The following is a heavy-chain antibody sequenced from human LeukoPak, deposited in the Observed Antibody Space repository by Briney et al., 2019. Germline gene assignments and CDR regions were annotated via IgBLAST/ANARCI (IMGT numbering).Heavy chain of an antibody. CDR3: AKDRYSSSWYGPGY. V-gene: IGHV1-18*01. CDR1: GYTFTSYG. D-gene: IGHD6-13*01. CDR2: ISAYNGNT. Sequence: ASVTVSCKASGYTFTSYGISWVRQAPGQGLEWMGWISAYNGNTNYAQKLQGRVTMTTDTSTSTAYMELRSLRSDDTAVYYCAKDRYSSSWYGPGYWGQGTLVTVSS. J-gene: IGHJ4*02.